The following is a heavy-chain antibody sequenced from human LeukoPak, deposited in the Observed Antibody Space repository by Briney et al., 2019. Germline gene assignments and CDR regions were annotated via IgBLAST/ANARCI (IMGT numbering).Heavy chain of an antibody. CDR2: ISYDGSNK. Sequence: QAGGSLRLSCAASGFTFSSYAMHWVRQAPGKGLEWVAVISYDGSNKYYADSVKGRFTISRDNSKNTLYLQMNSLRAEDTAVNYCARAAYYYDSSAGGYFDYWGQGTLVTVSS. D-gene: IGHD3-22*01. CDR3: ARAAYYYDSSAGGYFDY. J-gene: IGHJ4*02. V-gene: IGHV3-30-3*01. CDR1: GFTFSSYA.